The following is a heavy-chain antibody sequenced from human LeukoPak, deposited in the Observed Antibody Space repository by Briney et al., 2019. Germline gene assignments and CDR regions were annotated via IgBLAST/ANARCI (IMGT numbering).Heavy chain of an antibody. CDR1: GGSISSGGYY. CDR2: IYYSGST. D-gene: IGHD3-22*01. V-gene: IGHV4-31*03. J-gene: IGHJ4*02. Sequence: PSETLSLTCTVSGGSISSGGYYWSWIRQHPGKGLEWIGYIYYSGSTYYNPSLKSRVTISVDTSKNQFSLKLSSVTAADTAVYYCARAGPNAYYYDSSGYYFDYWGQGTLVTVSS. CDR3: ARAGPNAYYYDSSGYYFDY.